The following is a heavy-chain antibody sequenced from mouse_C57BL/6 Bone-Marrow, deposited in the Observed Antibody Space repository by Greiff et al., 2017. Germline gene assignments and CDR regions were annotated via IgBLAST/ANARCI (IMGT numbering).Heavy chain of an antibody. V-gene: IGHV5-6*01. CDR3: ARRSWDY. CDR1: GFTFSSYG. CDR2: ISSGGSYT. J-gene: IGHJ2*01. Sequence: EVQVVESGGDLVKPGGSLKLSCAASGFTFSSYGMSWVRQTPDKRLEWVATISSGGSYTYYPDSVKGRFTISRDNAKNTLYLQMSSLKSEDTAMYYCARRSWDYWGQGTTLTVSS.